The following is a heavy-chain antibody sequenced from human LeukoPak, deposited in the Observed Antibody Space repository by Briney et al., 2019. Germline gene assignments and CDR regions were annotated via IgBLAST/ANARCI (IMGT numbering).Heavy chain of an antibody. CDR3: ARSYDFWSGPPFDP. CDR1: GYTFTGHY. D-gene: IGHD3-3*01. CDR2: INPNSGGT. J-gene: IGHJ5*02. V-gene: IGHV1-2*02. Sequence: ASVKVSCKASGYTFTGHYMHWVRQAPGQGLEWMGWINPNSGGTKYAQKFQGRVTLTRDTSISTAYMELSRLRCDDAAVYYCARSYDFWSGPPFDPWGQGTLVTVSS.